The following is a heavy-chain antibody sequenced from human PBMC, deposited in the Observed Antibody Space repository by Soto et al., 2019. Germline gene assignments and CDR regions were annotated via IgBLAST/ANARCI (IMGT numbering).Heavy chain of an antibody. D-gene: IGHD2-2*01. V-gene: IGHV4-59*01. CDR3: ARGYCSSTSCHEFAY. Sequence: PSETLSLTCTVSSGSISSYYWNWIRQPPGKGLEWIGSIYYSGNTNYSPSLKSRVTISVDTSKKQFSLNLTSVTAADTAMYYCARGYCSSTSCHEFAYRGPGAPVPVSS. CDR1: SGSISSYY. J-gene: IGHJ4*02. CDR2: IYYSGNT.